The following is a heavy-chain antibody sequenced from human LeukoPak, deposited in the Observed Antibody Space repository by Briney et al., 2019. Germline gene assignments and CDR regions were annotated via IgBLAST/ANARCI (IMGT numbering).Heavy chain of an antibody. CDR1: GFTFSSYW. D-gene: IGHD5-12*01. CDR2: INSDGSST. CDR3: ARGALVATSDGAFDI. J-gene: IGHJ3*02. V-gene: IGHV3-74*01. Sequence: GGSLRLSCAASGFTFSSYWMHWVRQAPGKGLVWVSRINSDGSSTSYADSVKGRFTISRENAKNSLYLQMNSLRAGDTAVYYCARGALVATSDGAFDIWGQGTMVTVSS.